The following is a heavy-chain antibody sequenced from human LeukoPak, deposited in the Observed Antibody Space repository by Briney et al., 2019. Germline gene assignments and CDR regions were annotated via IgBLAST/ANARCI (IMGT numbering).Heavy chain of an antibody. Sequence: ASVKVSCKASGYTFTSYDINWVRQATGQGLEWMGWMNPNSGNTGYAQKFQGRVTMTRNTSISTAYMELSSLRSEDTAVYYCARAPRRLYDSSGYYPHPEYWGQGTLVTVSS. D-gene: IGHD3-22*01. V-gene: IGHV1-8*01. J-gene: IGHJ4*02. CDR3: ARAPRRLYDSSGYYPHPEY. CDR2: MNPNSGNT. CDR1: GYTFTSYD.